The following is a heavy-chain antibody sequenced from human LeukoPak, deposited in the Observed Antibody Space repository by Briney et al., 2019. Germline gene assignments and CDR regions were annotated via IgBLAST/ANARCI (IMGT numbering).Heavy chain of an antibody. CDR3: ARGGELLFPFGY. D-gene: IGHD1-26*01. CDR1: GFTFSSYS. V-gene: IGHV3-21*01. J-gene: IGHJ4*02. CDR2: ISSSSSYI. Sequence: PGGSLRLSCAASGFTFSSYSMNWVRQAPGKGLEWVSSISSSSSYIYYADSVKGRFTISRDNAKNSLYLQMNSLRAEDTAVYYCARGGELLFPFGYWGQGTLVTVSS.